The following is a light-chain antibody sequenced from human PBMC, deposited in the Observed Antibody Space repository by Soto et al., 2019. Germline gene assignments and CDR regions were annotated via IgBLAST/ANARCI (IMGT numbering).Light chain of an antibody. Sequence: QSVLTQPASVSGSPGQSITISCPGTSSDVGGYNYVSWYQQHPGKAPKLMIYDVSNRPSGVSNRFSGSKSGNTASLTISGLQAEDEADYYCSSYTSSDVYVFGTGTKVTVL. J-gene: IGLJ1*01. CDR1: SSDVGGYNY. V-gene: IGLV2-14*01. CDR2: DVS. CDR3: SSYTSSDVYV.